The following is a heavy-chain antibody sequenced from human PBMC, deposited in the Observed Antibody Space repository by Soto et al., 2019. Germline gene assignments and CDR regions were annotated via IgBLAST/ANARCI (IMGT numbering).Heavy chain of an antibody. CDR3: ARSKEAQDYYYYMDV. D-gene: IGHD6-6*01. CDR1: GGSISSYY. Sequence: PSETLSLTCTVSGGSISSYYWSWIRQPPGKGLEWIGYIYYSGSTNYNPSLKSRVTISVDTSKNQFSLKLSSVTAADTAVYYCARSKEAQDYYYYMDVWGKVTTVTVSS. J-gene: IGHJ6*03. V-gene: IGHV4-59*08. CDR2: IYYSGST.